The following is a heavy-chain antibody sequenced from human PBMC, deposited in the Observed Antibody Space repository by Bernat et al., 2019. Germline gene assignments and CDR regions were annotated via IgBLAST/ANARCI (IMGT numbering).Heavy chain of an antibody. J-gene: IGHJ4*02. CDR1: GFTFSSYA. CDR2: ISYDGSNK. V-gene: IGHV3-30-3*01. CDR3: GGVGEYDSSARFDY. Sequence: QVQLVESGGDVVQPGRSLRLSCAASGFTFSSYAMHWVRQAPGKGLEWVAVISYDGSNKYYADSVKGRFTISRDNSKNTLYLQMNSLRAEDTAVYYCGGVGEYDSSARFDYWGQGTLVTLSS. D-gene: IGHD3-22*01.